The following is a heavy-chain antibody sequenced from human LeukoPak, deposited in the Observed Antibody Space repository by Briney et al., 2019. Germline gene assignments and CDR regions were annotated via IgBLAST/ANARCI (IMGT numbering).Heavy chain of an antibody. J-gene: IGHJ5*02. D-gene: IGHD6-6*01. Sequence: GGSLRLSCAASGFTFSDCYMGWFRQAPGKGLEWLSYIGGSGADTNYADSVKGRFTTSRDNAKSSLYLQMNSLRAEDTAVYYCAKTLVASPGNTGGPWGQGTLVTVSS. CDR2: IGGSGADT. CDR1: GFTFSDCY. CDR3: AKTLVASPGNTGGP. V-gene: IGHV3-11*03.